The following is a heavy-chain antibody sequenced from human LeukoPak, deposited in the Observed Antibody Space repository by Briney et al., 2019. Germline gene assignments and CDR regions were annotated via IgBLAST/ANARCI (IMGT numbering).Heavy chain of an antibody. J-gene: IGHJ4*02. CDR2: MNPNSGNT. V-gene: IGHV1-8*01. D-gene: IGHD2-2*01. Sequence: ASVKVSCKASGYTFTSYDINWVLQATGQGLEWMGWMNPNSGNTGYAQKFQGRVTMTRNTSISTAYMELSSLRSEDTAVYYCARGSELLFVEATIDYWGQGTLVTVSS. CDR1: GYTFTSYD. CDR3: ARGSELLFVEATIDY.